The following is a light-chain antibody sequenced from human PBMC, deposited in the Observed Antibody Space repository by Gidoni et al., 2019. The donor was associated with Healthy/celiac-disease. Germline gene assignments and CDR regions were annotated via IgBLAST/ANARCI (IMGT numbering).Light chain of an antibody. CDR2: AAS. CDR3: QQSYSTPSYT. CDR1: KSISSY. Sequence: DIQMTPSPSSLSASVGDRVPITCRASKSISSYLNWYQQKPGKAPKLMIYAASRLQSGVPSRFSVSGSGTDFTLTISSLQPEDFATYYCQQSYSTPSYTFGQGTKLEIK. V-gene: IGKV1-39*01. J-gene: IGKJ2*01.